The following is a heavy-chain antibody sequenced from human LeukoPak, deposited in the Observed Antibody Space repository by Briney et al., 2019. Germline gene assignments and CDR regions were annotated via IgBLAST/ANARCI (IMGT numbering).Heavy chain of an antibody. CDR2: ISGSGGST. V-gene: IGHV3-23*01. CDR1: GFTFSSYA. D-gene: IGHD2-15*01. J-gene: IGHJ6*02. CDR3: ARNGLYCSGGSCYSYYYYYYGMDV. Sequence: GGSLRLSCAASGFTFSSYAMSWVRQAPGKGLEWVSAISGSGGSTYYADSVKGRFTISRDNSKNTLYLQMNSLRAEDTAVYYCARNGLYCSGGSCYSYYYYYYGMDVWGQGTTVTVSS.